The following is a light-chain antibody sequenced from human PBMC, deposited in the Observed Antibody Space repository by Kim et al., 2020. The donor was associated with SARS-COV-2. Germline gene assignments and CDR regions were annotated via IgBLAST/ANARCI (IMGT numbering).Light chain of an antibody. V-gene: IGKV3-20*01. CDR3: QQYGSSPRT. Sequence: APGERATLSCRASQSVSRSYLAWYQQTPGQAPRLLIYGASSRATGIPDRFSCSGSGTDFTLTISRLEPEDFAVYYCQQYGSSPRTFGQGTKVDIK. CDR2: GAS. CDR1: QSVSRSY. J-gene: IGKJ1*01.